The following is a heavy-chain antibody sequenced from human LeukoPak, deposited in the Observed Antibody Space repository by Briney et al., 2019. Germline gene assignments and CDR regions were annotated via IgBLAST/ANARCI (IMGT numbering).Heavy chain of an antibody. J-gene: IGHJ4*02. D-gene: IGHD3-10*01. CDR2: INHSGST. CDR1: GGSFSGYY. CDR3: ARQGSRLSLRGVKDRYFDY. V-gene: IGHV4-34*01. Sequence: SETLSLTCAVYGGSFSGYYWSWIRQPPGKGLEWIGEINHSGSTNYNPSLKSRVTISVDTSKNQFSLKLSSVTAADTAVYYCARQGSRLSLRGVKDRYFDYWGQGTLVTVSS.